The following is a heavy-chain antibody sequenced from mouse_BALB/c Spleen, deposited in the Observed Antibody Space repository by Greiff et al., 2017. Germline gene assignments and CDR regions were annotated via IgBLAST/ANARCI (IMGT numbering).Heavy chain of an antibody. CDR2: INPSSGYT. CDR1: GYTFTSYT. J-gene: IGHJ3*01. D-gene: IGHD2-4*01. V-gene: IGHV1-4*01. CDR3: ARGGITTGFAY. Sequence: VQLQQSGTVLARPGASVKMSCKASGYTFTSYTMHWVKQRPGQGLEWIGYINPSSGYTNYNQKFKDKATLTADKSSSTAYMQLSSLTSEDSAVYYCARGGITTGFAYWGQGTLVTVSA.